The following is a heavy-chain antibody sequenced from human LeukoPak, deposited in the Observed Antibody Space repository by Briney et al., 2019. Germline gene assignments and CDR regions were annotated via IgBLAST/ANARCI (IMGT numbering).Heavy chain of an antibody. CDR1: GFTVSNNY. CDR2: LYSGGST. D-gene: IGHD3-10*01. Sequence: GGSLRLSCAASGFTVSNNYMSWVRQAPGKGLDWGSVLYSGGSTYYADSVKGRFTISRDNSKNTLYLQMNSLRPEDTAVYHCARTLYFGDLFYDYWGQGTLVTVSS. CDR3: ARTLYFGDLFYDY. J-gene: IGHJ4*02. V-gene: IGHV3-66*01.